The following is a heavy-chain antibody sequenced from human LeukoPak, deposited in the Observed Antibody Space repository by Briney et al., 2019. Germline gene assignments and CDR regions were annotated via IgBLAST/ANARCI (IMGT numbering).Heavy chain of an antibody. CDR1: GGTFSKYA. V-gene: IGHV1-69*04. CDR3: VKGLYGSGSYYKDS. Sequence: SVKVSCKDSGGTFSKYAYNFVRQAPGQGLEWMGRIIPIVGIISYAQKFQGRVTITADESTTTAYMDLTSLRYEDTAVYYCVKGLYGSGSYYKDSWGQGTLVTVSS. CDR2: IIPIVGII. J-gene: IGHJ5*01. D-gene: IGHD3-10*01.